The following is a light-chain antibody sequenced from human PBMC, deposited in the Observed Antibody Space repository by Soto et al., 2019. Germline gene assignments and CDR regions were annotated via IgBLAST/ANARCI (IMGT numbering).Light chain of an antibody. V-gene: IGKV3-20*01. CDR1: QSVGSSH. CDR2: GAS. Sequence: EIVLTQSPRPLSLSPGESATLSCRGSQSVGSSHLYWYQQNPGQAPRLPTYGASSRATGIPDRFSARGSGTDSPLTISRLEPEDLAVYYCQQYGSAPWTSGQGTKV. CDR3: QQYGSAPWT. J-gene: IGKJ1*01.